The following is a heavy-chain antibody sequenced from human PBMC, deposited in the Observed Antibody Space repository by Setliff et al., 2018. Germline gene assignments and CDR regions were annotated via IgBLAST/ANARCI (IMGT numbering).Heavy chain of an antibody. Sequence: GGSLRLSCAASGFIFSNYAMTWVRQDPGKGLEWVSIISGSGGTTYYADSVKGRFTISRDNSKNTLFLQNNSLRAEDTAVYYCARAHSSTLSVHDYWGQGTLVTVSS. V-gene: IGHV3-23*01. CDR2: ISGSGGTT. CDR1: GFIFSNYA. D-gene: IGHD2-2*01. CDR3: ARAHSSTLSVHDY. J-gene: IGHJ4*02.